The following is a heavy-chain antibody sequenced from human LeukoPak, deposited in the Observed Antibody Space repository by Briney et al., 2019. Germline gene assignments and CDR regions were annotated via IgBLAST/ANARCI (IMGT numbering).Heavy chain of an antibody. J-gene: IGHJ1*01. CDR3: AKYFASGSYYKLPH. CDR1: GFTFSSYA. D-gene: IGHD3-10*01. V-gene: IGHV3-23*01. CDR2: ISGSGAYT. Sequence: PGGSLRFSCAASGFTFSSYAMSWVRQAPGKGLEWVSTISGSGAYTYYADSAKGRFTISRDNSKNTLYLQMNSLRAEDTAVYYCAKYFASGSYYKLPHWGQGTLVTVSS.